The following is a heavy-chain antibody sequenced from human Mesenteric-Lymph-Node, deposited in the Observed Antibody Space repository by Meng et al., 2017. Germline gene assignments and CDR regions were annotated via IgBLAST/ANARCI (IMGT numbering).Heavy chain of an antibody. V-gene: IGHV4-4*07. J-gene: IGHJ4*02. CDR2: IYTSGST. Sequence: SETLSLTCTVSGGPISSYYWSWIRQPAGKGLEWIGRIYTSGSTNYNPSLKSRVTMSVDTSKNQFSLKLSSVTAADTAVYYCAREVSAPPYGSGSYTFDYWGQGTLVTVSS. D-gene: IGHD3-10*01. CDR1: GGPISSYY. CDR3: AREVSAPPYGSGSYTFDY.